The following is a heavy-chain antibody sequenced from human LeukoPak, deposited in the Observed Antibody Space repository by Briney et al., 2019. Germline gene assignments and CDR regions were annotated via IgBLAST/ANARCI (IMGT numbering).Heavy chain of an antibody. D-gene: IGHD3/OR15-3a*01. CDR3: AKPPLGPKYYFDY. Sequence: GGSLRLSCAASGFTFSSYAMSWVRQAPGKGLEWVSAISGSGGSTYYADFVKGRFTISRDNSKNTLYLQMNSLRAEDTAVYYCAKPPLGPKYYFDYWGQGTLVTVSS. CDR1: GFTFSSYA. CDR2: ISGSGGST. V-gene: IGHV3-23*01. J-gene: IGHJ4*02.